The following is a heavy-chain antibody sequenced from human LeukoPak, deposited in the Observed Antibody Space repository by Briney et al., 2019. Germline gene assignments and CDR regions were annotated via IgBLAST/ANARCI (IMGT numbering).Heavy chain of an antibody. D-gene: IGHD1-1*01. V-gene: IGHV4-31*03. CDR3: ARSPGIWNEYGRLEY. CDR1: GDSISSGGHY. J-gene: IGHJ4*02. Sequence: SETLSLTCTVSGDSISSGGHYWNWIRQRPGEGLEWIGYIFYTGSTYYNPSLKSRVAISVDTSKNQFSLKLSSVTAADTAVYYCARSPGIWNEYGRLEYWGKGALVTVSS. CDR2: IFYTGST.